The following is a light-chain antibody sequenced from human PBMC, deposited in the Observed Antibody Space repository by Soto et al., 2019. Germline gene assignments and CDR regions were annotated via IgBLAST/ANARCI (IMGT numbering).Light chain of an antibody. V-gene: IGKV3-20*01. CDR2: GAS. J-gene: IGKJ1*01. CDR3: QKYHTSHLT. Sequence: LTQSPGTLSLSPGERAPFSCTASQGVSSSYIAWYQQKRGQAPRRLIYGASIRATGIPDRFSGSGSGTDFTLTISRPENEDFALYYCQKYHTSHLTLGHGNKVDIK. CDR1: QGVSSSY.